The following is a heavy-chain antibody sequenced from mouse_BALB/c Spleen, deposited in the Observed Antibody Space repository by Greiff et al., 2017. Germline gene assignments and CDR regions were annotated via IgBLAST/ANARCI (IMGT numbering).Heavy chain of an antibody. CDR2: IYPYNGGT. CDR1: GYTFTDYN. Sequence: EVQLQQSGPELVKPGASVKISCKASGYTFTDYNMHWVKQSHGKSLEWIGYIYPYNGGTGYNQKFKSKATLTVDNSSSTAYMELRSLTSEDSAVYYCARLKRKYGNYGYYAMDYWGQGTSVTVSS. J-gene: IGHJ4*01. D-gene: IGHD2-10*02. V-gene: IGHV1S29*02. CDR3: ARLKRKYGNYGYYAMDY.